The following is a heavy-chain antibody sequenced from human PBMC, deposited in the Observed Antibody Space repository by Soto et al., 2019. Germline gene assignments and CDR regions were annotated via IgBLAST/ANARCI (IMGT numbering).Heavy chain of an antibody. Sequence: ASVKVSCKASGYTFTSYAMHWVRQAPGQRLEWMGWINAGNGNTEYSQKFQGRVTITGDTSASTAYMELSSLRSEDTAVYYCARGLLRFLEWLSPTNYYYGMDVWGQGTTVTVSS. J-gene: IGHJ6*02. D-gene: IGHD3-3*01. V-gene: IGHV1-3*01. CDR3: ARGLLRFLEWLSPTNYYYGMDV. CDR1: GYTFTSYA. CDR2: INAGNGNT.